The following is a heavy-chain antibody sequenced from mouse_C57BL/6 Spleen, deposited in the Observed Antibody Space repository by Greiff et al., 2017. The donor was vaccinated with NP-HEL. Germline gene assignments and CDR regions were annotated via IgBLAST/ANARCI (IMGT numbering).Heavy chain of an antibody. Sequence: EVQLQQSGPELVKPGASVKISCKASGYSFTGYYMNWVKQSPEKSLEWIGEINPSTGGTTYNQKFKAKATLTVDKSSSTAYMQLKSLTSEDSAVYYCARNWIYYDYDYAMDYWGQGTSVTVSS. V-gene: IGHV1-42*01. J-gene: IGHJ4*01. D-gene: IGHD2-4*01. CDR3: ARNWIYYDYDYAMDY. CDR1: GYSFTGYY. CDR2: INPSTGGT.